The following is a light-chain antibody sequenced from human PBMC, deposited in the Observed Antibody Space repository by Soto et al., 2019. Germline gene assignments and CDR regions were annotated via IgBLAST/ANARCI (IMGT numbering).Light chain of an antibody. Sequence: EIVFTQSPGTLSLSPGERATLFCRASQSVATSQLAWYQQKPGKAPRLLIGASSRDTGISARFRGSGSGTECTLTISSLQSEDFAVYYCQQYHNWPITFGQGTRLEIK. V-gene: IGKV3-15*01. CDR3: QQYHNWPIT. CDR2: GAS. J-gene: IGKJ5*01. CDR1: QSVATSQ.